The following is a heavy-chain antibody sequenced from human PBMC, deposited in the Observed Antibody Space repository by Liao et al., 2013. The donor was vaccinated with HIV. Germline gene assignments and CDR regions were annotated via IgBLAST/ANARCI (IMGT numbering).Heavy chain of an antibody. J-gene: IGHJ4*02. CDR2: IYTSGST. D-gene: IGHD7-27*01. CDR3: VLTITGNWGYVFDY. Sequence: VQLQESGPGLVKPSETLSLTCTVSGGSISSYYWSWIRQPAGKGLEWIGRIYTSGSTNYNPSLKSRVTMSVDTSKNQFSLKLSSVTAADTAVYYCVLTITGNWGYVFDYWGQGTLVTVSS. CDR1: GGSISSYY. V-gene: IGHV4-4*07.